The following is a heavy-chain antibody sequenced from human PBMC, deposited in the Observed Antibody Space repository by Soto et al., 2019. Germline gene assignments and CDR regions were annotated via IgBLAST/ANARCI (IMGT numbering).Heavy chain of an antibody. D-gene: IGHD2-15*01. CDR1: GGSIRTSGYY. CDR3: ARHRYCSGGSCYHYDNWLDP. Sequence: LQLQESGPGLVKPSETLSVTCSVSGGSIRTSGYYWGWIRQPPGKGLEWIGSIYYGGSTYDNPSLKSRVTISVDTSTNQFSLRLSSVTAADTAVYYCARHRYCSGGSCYHYDNWLDPWGQGTLVTVSS. V-gene: IGHV4-39*01. J-gene: IGHJ5*02. CDR2: IYYGGST.